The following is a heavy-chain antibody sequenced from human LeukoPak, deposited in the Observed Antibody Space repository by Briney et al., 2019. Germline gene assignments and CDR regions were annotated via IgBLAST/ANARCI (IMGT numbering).Heavy chain of an antibody. CDR1: GFTFSAYS. V-gene: IGHV3-48*01. Sequence: PGGSLRLSCAASGFTFSAYSMNWVRQAPEKGLEWVSYIGSSSSPIYYADSVKGRFTISRDNAKNSLYLQMDSLRAEDTAVYNCARDQAYSFDYWGQGTLVTVSS. D-gene: IGHD4-11*01. J-gene: IGHJ4*02. CDR3: ARDQAYSFDY. CDR2: IGSSSSPI.